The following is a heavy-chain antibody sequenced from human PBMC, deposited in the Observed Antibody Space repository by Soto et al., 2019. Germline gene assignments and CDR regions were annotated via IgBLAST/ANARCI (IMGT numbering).Heavy chain of an antibody. J-gene: IGHJ6*02. Sequence: GASVKVSCKASGYTFTSYGISWVRQAPGQGLEWMGWISAYNGNTNYAQKLQGRVTMTTGTSTSTAYMELRSLRSDDTAVYYCARERGGEEWLRFDYYYGMDVSGQATTVTVSS. CDR3: ARERGGEEWLRFDYYYGMDV. CDR2: ISAYNGNT. CDR1: GYTFTSYG. D-gene: IGHD5-12*01. V-gene: IGHV1-18*01.